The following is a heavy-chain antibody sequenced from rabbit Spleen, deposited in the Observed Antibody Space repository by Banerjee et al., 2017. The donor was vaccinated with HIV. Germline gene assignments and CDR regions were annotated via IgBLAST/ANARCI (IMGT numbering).Heavy chain of an antibody. V-gene: IGHV1S40*01. CDR1: GVSFTSDCY. CDR2: IDTGSSGFT. Sequence: KPGASLTLTCTASGVSFTSDCYMCWVRQAPGKGLEWIACIDTGSSGFTYFASWAKGRFTISKTSSTTVTLQVTSLTAADTATYFCARDSGTSFSSYGMDLWGQGTLVTVS. D-gene: IGHD8-1*01. J-gene: IGHJ6*01. CDR3: ARDSGTSFSSYGMDL.